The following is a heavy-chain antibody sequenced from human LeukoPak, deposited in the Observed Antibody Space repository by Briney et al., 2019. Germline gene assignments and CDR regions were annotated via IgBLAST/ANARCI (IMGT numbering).Heavy chain of an antibody. CDR2: FYYSGYT. J-gene: IGHJ5*02. CDR3: VRHVYYGILENYFDP. Sequence: PSETLSLTCTVSGDSIITYYWSWIRQPPGKGLEWIGFFYYSGYTNYNPSLKSRVTISVDTSKNQISLNLSSVTAAATAIYYCVRHVYYGILENYFDPWGQGTLVTVSS. V-gene: IGHV4-59*08. CDR1: GDSIITYY. D-gene: IGHD3-10*01.